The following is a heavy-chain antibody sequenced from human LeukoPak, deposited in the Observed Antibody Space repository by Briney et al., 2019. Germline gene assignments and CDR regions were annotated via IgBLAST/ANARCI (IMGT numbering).Heavy chain of an antibody. V-gene: IGHV3-53*01. CDR1: GFTVSSNY. Sequence: GGSLRLSCAASGFTVSSNYMSWVRQAPGKGLEWVSVIYSGGSTYYSDSVKGRFTISRDNSKNTLYLQMNSLRAEDTAVYYCARVPTTVTTVYFDYWGQGTLVTVSS. D-gene: IGHD4-17*01. CDR2: IYSGGST. CDR3: ARVPTTVTTVYFDY. J-gene: IGHJ4*02.